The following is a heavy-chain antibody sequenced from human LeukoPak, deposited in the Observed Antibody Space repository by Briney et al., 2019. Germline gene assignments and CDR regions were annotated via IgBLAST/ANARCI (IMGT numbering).Heavy chain of an antibody. Sequence: ASVKVSCKASGYTFTSYAMHWVRQAPGKGLEWLGWITLGNDNTKYSQKFQGRVTITRDTSASTAYMELSSLRSEDTAVYYCARDLGYCTGGTCYPNWFDPWGQGTLVTVSS. D-gene: IGHD2-15*01. CDR2: ITLGNDNT. CDR1: GYTFTSYA. V-gene: IGHV1-3*01. CDR3: ARDLGYCTGGTCYPNWFDP. J-gene: IGHJ5*02.